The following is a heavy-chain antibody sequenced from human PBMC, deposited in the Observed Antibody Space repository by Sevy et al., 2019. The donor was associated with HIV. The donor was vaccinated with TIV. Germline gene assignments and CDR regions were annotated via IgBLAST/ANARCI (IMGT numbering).Heavy chain of an antibody. CDR3: ARGRGGDYYDSSGYQEVIFDY. D-gene: IGHD3-22*01. CDR1: GGSFSGYY. J-gene: IGHJ4*02. Sequence: SETLSLTCAVYGGSFSGYYWSWIRQPPGKGLEWIGEINHSGSTNYNPSLKSRVTISVDTSKNQFSLKVSSVTAADTAVYYCARGRGGDYYDSSGYQEVIFDYWGQGTLVTVSS. CDR2: INHSGST. V-gene: IGHV4-34*01.